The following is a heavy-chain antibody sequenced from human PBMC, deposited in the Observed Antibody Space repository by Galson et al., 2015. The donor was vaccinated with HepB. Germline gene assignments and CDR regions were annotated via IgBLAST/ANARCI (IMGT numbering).Heavy chain of an antibody. CDR3: ARGSIWFGELNRGVFDY. J-gene: IGHJ4*02. V-gene: IGHV1-2*02. D-gene: IGHD3-10*01. CDR2: INPKTGGT. CDR1: GYTFSGYY. Sequence: SVKVSCKASGYTFSGYYMHWVRQAPGQGLEWMGWINPKTGGTNYAQKFQDRVTMTRDTSISTAYMEMSRLRSDDTAVFYCARGSIWFGELNRGVFDYWGQGSLVTVSS.